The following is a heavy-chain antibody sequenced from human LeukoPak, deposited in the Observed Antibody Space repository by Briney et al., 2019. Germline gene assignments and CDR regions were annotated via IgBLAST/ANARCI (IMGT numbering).Heavy chain of an antibody. D-gene: IGHD5-24*01. CDR2: ISSRSSYT. CDR3: ASSLTPGDGYNSRPFDY. J-gene: IGHJ4*02. CDR1: GFTFSDYY. Sequence: GGSLRLSCAASGFTFSDYYMSWIRQAPGKGLEWVSNISSRSSYTKYADSVKGRFTISRDNAKNSLHLQMNSLRAEDTAVYYCASSLTPGDGYNSRPFDYWGQGTLVTVSS. V-gene: IGHV3-11*06.